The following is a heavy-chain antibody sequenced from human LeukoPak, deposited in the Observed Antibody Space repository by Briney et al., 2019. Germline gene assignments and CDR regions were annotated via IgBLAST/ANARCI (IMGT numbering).Heavy chain of an antibody. CDR3: ARDPVAVTGTYAFDI. J-gene: IGHJ3*02. D-gene: IGHD6-13*01. Sequence: PGGSLRLSCAASGFTFSSYAVHWVRQAPGKGLEWVAVISYEGSNKYYADSVKGRFTISRDNSKNTLYLQMNSLRPEDTAVYYCARDPVAVTGTYAFDIWGQGTMVTVSS. CDR2: ISYEGSNK. V-gene: IGHV3-30-3*01. CDR1: GFTFSSYA.